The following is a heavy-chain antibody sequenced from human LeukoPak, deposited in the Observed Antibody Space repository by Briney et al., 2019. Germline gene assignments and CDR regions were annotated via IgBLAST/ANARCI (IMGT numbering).Heavy chain of an antibody. J-gene: IGHJ6*02. CDR1: GFTFSSNW. D-gene: IGHD3-10*01. CDR2: IDSDGSST. Sequence: GGSLRLSCAASGFTFSSNWMHWVRQAPGKGLVWVSRIDSDGSSTSYADSVKGRFTISGDNAKNSLYLQMNSLRAEDTALYYCGKDISAGGMDVWGQGTTVTVSS. V-gene: IGHV3-74*01. CDR3: GKDISAGGMDV.